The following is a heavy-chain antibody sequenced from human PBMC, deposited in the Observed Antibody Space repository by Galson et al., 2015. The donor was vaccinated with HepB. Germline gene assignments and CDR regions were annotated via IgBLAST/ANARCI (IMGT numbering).Heavy chain of an antibody. V-gene: IGHV3-23*01. CDR1: GFTFSSYA. CDR3: AKVRIAAGNYFDY. J-gene: IGHJ4*02. D-gene: IGHD6-13*01. CDR2: ISGSGGST. Sequence: LRLSCAASGFTFSSYAMSWVRQAPGKGLEWVSAISGSGGSTYYADSVKGRFTISRDNSKNTLYLQMNSLRAEDTAVYYCAKVRIAAGNYFDYWGQGTLVTVSS.